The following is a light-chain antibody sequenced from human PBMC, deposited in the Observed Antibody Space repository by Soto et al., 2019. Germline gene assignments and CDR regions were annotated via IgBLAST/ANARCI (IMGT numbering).Light chain of an antibody. J-gene: IGKJ2*01. CDR2: GAF. Sequence: EIVLTQSPATLSVSPGEGATLSCRTSQIIGTNLAWYQQKPGQAPRLLIYGAFIKAPGFPVRFRGTGSGSEFTLTIGSLQSEDGALYFCQQYDKWPYTFGQGTNLELK. CDR1: QIIGTN. CDR3: QQYDKWPYT. V-gene: IGKV3-15*01.